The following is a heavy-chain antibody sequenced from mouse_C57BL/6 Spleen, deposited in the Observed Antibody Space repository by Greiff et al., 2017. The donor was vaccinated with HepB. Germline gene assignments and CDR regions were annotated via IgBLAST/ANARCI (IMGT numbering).Heavy chain of an antibody. J-gene: IGHJ2*01. Sequence: EVKLMESEGGLVQPGSSMKLSCTASGFTFSDYYMAWVRQVPEKGLEWVANINYDGSSTYYLDSLKSRFIISRDNAKNILYLQMSSLKSEDTATYYCAREGIYYGSSYKGYYFDYWGQGTTLTVSS. CDR3: AREGIYYGSSYKGYYFDY. D-gene: IGHD1-1*01. V-gene: IGHV5-16*01. CDR1: GFTFSDYY. CDR2: INYDGSST.